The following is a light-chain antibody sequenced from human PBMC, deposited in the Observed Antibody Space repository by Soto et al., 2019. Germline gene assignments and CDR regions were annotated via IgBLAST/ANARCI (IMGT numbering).Light chain of an antibody. J-gene: IGKJ4*01. CDR3: RQCRNGPLT. V-gene: IGKV3-15*01. CDR1: QNVYNN. CDR2: DAS. Sequence: EIVMTQSPATLSVSPGEGATLSCKASQNVYNNLAWYQQRPGQPPRLLIYDASTRATGISARFSGSGYGTDFTLTISSLQSEDLAVYFCRQCRNGPLTFGGGTKVVIK.